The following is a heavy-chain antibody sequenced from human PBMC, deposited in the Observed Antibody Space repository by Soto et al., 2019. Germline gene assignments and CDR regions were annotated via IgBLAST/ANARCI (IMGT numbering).Heavy chain of an antibody. J-gene: IGHJ5*02. V-gene: IGHV3-49*03. CDR3: TRDLRGGDIVVVPAVPFDP. D-gene: IGHD2-2*01. CDR1: GFTFGDYA. Sequence: GGSLRLSCTASGFTFGDYAMSWFRQAPGKGQEWVGFIRSKAYGGTTEYAASVKGRFTISRDDSKSIAYLQMNSLKTEDTAVYYCTRDLRGGDIVVVPAVPFDPWGKGTLVTVSS. CDR2: IRSKAYGGTT.